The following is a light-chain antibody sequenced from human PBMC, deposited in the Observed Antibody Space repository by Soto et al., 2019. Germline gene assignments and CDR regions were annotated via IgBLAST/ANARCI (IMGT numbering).Light chain of an antibody. CDR2: DAS. CDR1: QSVSSY. Sequence: EIVLTQSPATLSLSPGESATLSCRASQSVSSYLAWYQQKPGQAPRLLIYDASNRATGIPARFSGSGSGTDFTLTISSLEPEDCAGYYCQQRSDWPLTFGGGTKVDIK. V-gene: IGKV3-11*01. CDR3: QQRSDWPLT. J-gene: IGKJ4*01.